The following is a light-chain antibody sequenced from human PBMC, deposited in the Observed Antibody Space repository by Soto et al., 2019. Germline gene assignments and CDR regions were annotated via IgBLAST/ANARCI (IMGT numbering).Light chain of an antibody. J-gene: IGLJ1*01. CDR3: CSYAGSSTHYYV. Sequence: QALLTHPASVSWSPGHAITISCTGTSSDVGSYNLVSWYQQHPGKAPKLMIYEGSKRPSGVSNRFSGSKSGNTASLTISGLQAEDEADYYCCSYAGSSTHYYVFGTGTKVTVL. CDR1: SSDVGSYNL. V-gene: IGLV2-23*01. CDR2: EGS.